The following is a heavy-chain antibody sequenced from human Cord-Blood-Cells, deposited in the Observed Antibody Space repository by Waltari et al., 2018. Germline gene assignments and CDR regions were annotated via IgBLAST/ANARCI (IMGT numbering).Heavy chain of an antibody. CDR2: IIPIFGTA. J-gene: IGHJ4*02. CDR3: ARAGVAARPRYFDY. V-gene: IGHV1-69*06. CDR1: GGTFSSYA. Sequence: QVQLVQSGAXVXXPXXSVXXSCKASGGTFSSYAISWVRQAPGQGLEWMGGIIPIFGTANYAQKFQGRVTITADKSTSTAYMELSSLRSEDTAVYYCARAGVAARPRYFDYWGQGTLVTVSS. D-gene: IGHD6-6*01.